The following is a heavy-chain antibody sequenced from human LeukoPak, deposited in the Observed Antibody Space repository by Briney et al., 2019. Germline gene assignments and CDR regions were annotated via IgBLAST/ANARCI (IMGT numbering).Heavy chain of an antibody. Sequence: GGSLRLSCAASGFTFSSYWMHWVRQAPGKGLVWVSRINSDGSSTSYADSVKGRFTISRDNAKNTLYLQMNSLRAEDTAVYYCARDMMITMIVVVTDGMDVWGQGTTVAVSS. CDR3: ARDMMITMIVVVTDGMDV. D-gene: IGHD3-22*01. CDR1: GFTFSSYW. J-gene: IGHJ6*02. CDR2: INSDGSST. V-gene: IGHV3-74*01.